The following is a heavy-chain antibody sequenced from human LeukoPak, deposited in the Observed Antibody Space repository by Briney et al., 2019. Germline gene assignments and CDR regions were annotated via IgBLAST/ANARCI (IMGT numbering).Heavy chain of an antibody. J-gene: IGHJ4*02. D-gene: IGHD3-3*01. CDR1: GFTFSSYA. V-gene: IGHV3-30-3*01. Sequence: GGSLRLSCTASGFTFSSYAMHWVRQAPGKGLEWVAVISYDGSNKYYADSVKGRFTISRDNSKNTLYLQMNSLRAEDTAVYYCAREDITGFDYWGQGTLVTVSS. CDR2: ISYDGSNK. CDR3: AREDITGFDY.